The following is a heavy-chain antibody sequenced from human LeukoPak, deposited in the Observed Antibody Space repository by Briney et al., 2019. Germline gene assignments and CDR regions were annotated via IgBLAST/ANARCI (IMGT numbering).Heavy chain of an antibody. D-gene: IGHD1-26*01. CDR1: GFTFSSYS. J-gene: IGHJ4*02. V-gene: IGHV3-21*01. CDR3: ARDKWELLIY. Sequence: GGSLRLSCAASGFTFSSYSMNWVRQAPGKGLEWVSSISSSSSYIYYADSVKGRFTISRDNAKHSLYLQMNSLRAEDTAVYYCARDKWELLIYWGQGTLVTVSS. CDR2: ISSSSSYI.